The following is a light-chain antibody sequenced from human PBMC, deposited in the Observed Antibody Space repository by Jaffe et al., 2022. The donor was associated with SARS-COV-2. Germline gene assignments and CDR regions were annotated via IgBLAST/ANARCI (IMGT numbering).Light chain of an antibody. CDR3: QHYNNWPRT. CDR2: GAS. V-gene: IGKV3-15*01. CDR1: QSVSSN. Sequence: EIVMTQSPATLSVSPGERATLSCRASQSVSSNLAWYQQKPGQAPRVLIYGASTRATGIPARFSGRGSGTEFTLTISSLQSEDFAVYYCQHYNNWPRTFGQGTKVEIK. J-gene: IGKJ1*01.